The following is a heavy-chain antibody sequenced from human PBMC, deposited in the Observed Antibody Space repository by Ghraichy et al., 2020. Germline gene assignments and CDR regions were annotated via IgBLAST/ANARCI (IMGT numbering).Heavy chain of an antibody. CDR2: IYSGGST. CDR3: ARARSGGLNDY. V-gene: IGHV3-53*01. J-gene: IGHJ4*02. CDR1: GFTVSSNY. Sequence: GGSLRLSCAASGFTVSSNYMSWVRQAPGKGLEWVSVIYSGGSTYYADSVKGRFTISRDNSKNTLYLQMNSLRAEDTAVYYCARARSGGLNDYWGQGTLVTVSS. D-gene: IGHD1-26*01.